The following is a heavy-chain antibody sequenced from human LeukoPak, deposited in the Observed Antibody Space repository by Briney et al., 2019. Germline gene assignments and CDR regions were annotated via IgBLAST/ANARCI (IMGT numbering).Heavy chain of an antibody. CDR2: IIPIFDKA. D-gene: IGHD6-6*01. CDR1: GGIFTNFV. Sequence: SVKVSCKAAGGIFTNFVFRWVRQAPGLGLEWMGEIIPIFDKANYAQKFQGRVTMIADAPTSTVYMELSSLRSDDTAIYYCARDWGLSSNSFRFCDLWGRGTLVTVSS. CDR3: ARDWGLSSNSFRFCDL. J-gene: IGHJ2*01. V-gene: IGHV1-69*13.